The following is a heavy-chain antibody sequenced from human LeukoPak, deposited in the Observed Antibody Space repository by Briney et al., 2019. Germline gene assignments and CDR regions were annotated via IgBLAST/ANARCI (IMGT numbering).Heavy chain of an antibody. D-gene: IGHD6-13*01. J-gene: IGHJ4*02. CDR2: INHSGST. Sequence: SETLSLTCTVSDGSINGYYWSWIRQPPGKGLEWIGEINHSGSTNYNPSLKSRVTISVDTSKNQFSLKLSSVTAADTAVYYCARRLGGSSSDFDYWGQGTLVTVSS. CDR3: ARRLGGSSSDFDY. CDR1: DGSINGYY. V-gene: IGHV4-34*01.